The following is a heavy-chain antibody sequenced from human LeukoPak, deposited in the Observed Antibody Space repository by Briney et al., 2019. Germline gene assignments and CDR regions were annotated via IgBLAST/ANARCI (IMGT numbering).Heavy chain of an antibody. D-gene: IGHD3/OR15-3a*01. CDR2: ISTSGDDT. CDR1: GFTFSNYI. CDR3: AKRRRPGTGSPHFDY. Sequence: QSGGSLRLSCAASGFTFSNYIMTWVRQAPGRGLEWVSSISTSGDDTYYADSVMGRFTISRDNSKNTLYLQMSSLRAEDTAVYFCAKRRRPGTGSPHFDYWGQGTLVTVSS. J-gene: IGHJ4*02. V-gene: IGHV3-23*01.